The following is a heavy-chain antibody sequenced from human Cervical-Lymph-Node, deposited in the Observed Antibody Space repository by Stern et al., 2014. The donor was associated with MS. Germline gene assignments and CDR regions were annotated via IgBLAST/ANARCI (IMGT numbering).Heavy chain of an antibody. CDR1: GFTFSSYG. V-gene: IGHV3-30*03. CDR2: ISYDGNHK. Sequence: VQLAESGGAVVQPGRSLRLSCVASGFTFSSYGMHWVRQAPGKGLELVTVISYDGNHKYYAASVKGRFTISRDNSKNTLHLQMNSVTPDDTAIYYCARDYEDTSMLFDHWGQGTLVTVSS. J-gene: IGHJ4*02. CDR3: ARDYEDTSMLFDH. D-gene: IGHD2-8*01.